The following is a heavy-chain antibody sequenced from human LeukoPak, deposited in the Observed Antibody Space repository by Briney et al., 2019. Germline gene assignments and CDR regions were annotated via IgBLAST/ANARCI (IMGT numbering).Heavy chain of an antibody. CDR3: AKESVGYCSGGSCSFFDY. D-gene: IGHD2-15*01. Sequence: GGSLRLSCAASGFTFSSYGMHWVRQAPGKGLEWVAVISYDGSNKYYADSVKGRFTISRDNSKNTLYLQMNSLRAEDTAVYYCAKESVGYCSGGSCSFFDYWGHGTLVTVSS. CDR1: GFTFSSYG. V-gene: IGHV3-30*18. J-gene: IGHJ4*01. CDR2: ISYDGSNK.